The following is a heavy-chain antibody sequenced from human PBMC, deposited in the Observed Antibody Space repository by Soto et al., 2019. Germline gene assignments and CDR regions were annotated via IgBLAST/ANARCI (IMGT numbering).Heavy chain of an antibody. D-gene: IGHD3-10*01. CDR3: AKDRLSVKFGGLGSDY. V-gene: IGHV3-23*01. J-gene: IGHJ4*02. CDR2: ISGSGDRT. Sequence: EVQLLESGGGLVQPGGSLRLSCAASGFTFSNYGMSWVRQAPGKGLEWVSGISGSGDRTYNADSVKGRFTISRDNSKNTLYLQRNSLRAEDTAIYYCAKDRLSVKFGGLGSDYWGQGTLVTVSS. CDR1: GFTFSNYG.